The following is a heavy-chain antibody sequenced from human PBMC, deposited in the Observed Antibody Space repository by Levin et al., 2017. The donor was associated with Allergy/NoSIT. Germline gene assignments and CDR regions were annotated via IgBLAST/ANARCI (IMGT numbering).Heavy chain of an antibody. V-gene: IGHV4-39*01. Sequence: SETLSLTCTVSGGSISSSSYYWGWIRQPPGKGLEWIGSIYYSGSTYYNPSLKSRVTISVDTSKNQFSLKLSSVTAADTAVYYCARYGDPTFDYWGQGTLVTVSS. CDR2: IYYSGST. J-gene: IGHJ4*02. CDR1: GGSISSSSYY. CDR3: ARYGDPTFDY. D-gene: IGHD4-17*01.